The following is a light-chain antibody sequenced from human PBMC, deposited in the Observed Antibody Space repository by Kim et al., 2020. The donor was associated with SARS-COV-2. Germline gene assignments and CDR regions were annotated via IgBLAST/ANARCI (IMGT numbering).Light chain of an antibody. CDR2: GAS. J-gene: IGKJ1*01. V-gene: IGKV3-15*01. CDR1: QSVSSN. CDR3: QQYNNWPRK. Sequence: EILMTQSPATLSVSPGERATLSCRASQSVSSNLAWYQQNPGQAPRLLIYGASTRATGIPARFSGSGSGTEFTLTISSLQSEDFALYFCQQYNNWPRKFGQGTKVDIK.